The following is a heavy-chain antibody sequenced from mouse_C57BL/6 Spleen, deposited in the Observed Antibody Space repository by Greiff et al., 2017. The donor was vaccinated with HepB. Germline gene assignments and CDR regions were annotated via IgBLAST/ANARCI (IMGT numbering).Heavy chain of an antibody. CDR2: ISSGSSTI. V-gene: IGHV5-17*01. Sequence: EVMLVESGGGLVKPGGSLKLSCAASGFTFSDYGMHWVRQAPEKGLEWVAYISSGSSTIYYADTVKGRFTISRDNAKNTLFLQMTSLRSEDTAMYYCARSIYEGYYLYFDYWGQGTTLTVSS. D-gene: IGHD2-3*01. CDR3: ARSIYEGYYLYFDY. J-gene: IGHJ2*01. CDR1: GFTFSDYG.